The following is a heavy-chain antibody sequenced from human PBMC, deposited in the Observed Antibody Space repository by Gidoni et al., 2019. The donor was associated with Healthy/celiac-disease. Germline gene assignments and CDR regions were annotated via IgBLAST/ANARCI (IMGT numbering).Heavy chain of an antibody. CDR2: IKQDGSEK. V-gene: IGHV3-7*04. CDR3: ARGRRYCSSTSCNVPYFDY. D-gene: IGHD2-2*01. Sequence: EVQLVESGGGLVQPGGSLRLSCAASGFTFSSYWMSWVRQAPGKGLEWVANIKQDGSEKYYVDSVKGRFTISRDNAKNSLYLQMNSLRAEDTAVYYCARGRRYCSSTSCNVPYFDYWGQGTLVTVSS. CDR1: GFTFSSYW. J-gene: IGHJ4*02.